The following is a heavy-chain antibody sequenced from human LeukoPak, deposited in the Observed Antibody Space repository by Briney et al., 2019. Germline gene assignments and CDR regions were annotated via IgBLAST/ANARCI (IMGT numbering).Heavy chain of an antibody. CDR2: ISGSGGST. CDR3: AKEDNPRGLILEQRTPFDY. J-gene: IGHJ4*02. Sequence: GGSLRLSCAASGFTFSSYAMSWVRQAPGKGLEWVSAISGSGGSTYYADSVKGRFTISRDNSKNTLYLQMNSLGAEDTAVYYCAKEDNPRGLILEQRTPFDYWGQGTLVTVSS. V-gene: IGHV3-23*01. D-gene: IGHD1/OR15-1a*01. CDR1: GFTFSSYA.